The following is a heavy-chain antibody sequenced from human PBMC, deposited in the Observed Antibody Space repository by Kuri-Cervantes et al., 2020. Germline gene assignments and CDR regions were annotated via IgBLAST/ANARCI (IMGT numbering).Heavy chain of an antibody. D-gene: IGHD1-1*01. V-gene: IGHV4-4*07. Sequence: SETLSLTCTVSGGSISSYYWSWIRQPAGKGLEWIGRIYTSGSTNYNPSLKSRVTISVDTSKNQFSLKLSSVTAADTAVYYCARGRGVAGTTWYNWFDPWGQGTLVTVSS. J-gene: IGHJ5*02. CDR2: IYTSGST. CDR1: GGSISSYY. CDR3: ARGRGVAGTTWYNWFDP.